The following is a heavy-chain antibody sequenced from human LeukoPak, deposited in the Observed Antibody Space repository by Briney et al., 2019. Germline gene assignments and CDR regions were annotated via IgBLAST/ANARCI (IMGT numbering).Heavy chain of an antibody. D-gene: IGHD3-16*01. V-gene: IGHV3-7*01. J-gene: IGHJ3*02. CDR3: ARSGGNIYDWALDI. CDR2: IKPDGSEK. CDR1: GFTLSSYW. Sequence: VGSLRLSCAASGFTLSSYWMSWGRQAPGKRREWVAKIKPDGSEKYHVDSLTGRLTTSRANGKNSVCLQMNSLLAAHTAVQCCARSGGNIYDWALDIWGQGTMVTVSS.